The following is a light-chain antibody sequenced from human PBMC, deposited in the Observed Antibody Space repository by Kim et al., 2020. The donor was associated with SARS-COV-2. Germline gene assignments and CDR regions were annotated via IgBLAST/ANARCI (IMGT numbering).Light chain of an antibody. CDR2: AAS. CDR3: QQYNSYPLT. Sequence: SVRAIFTITCRASPGISNYLAWFQQKPGKPPKSLIYAASSLQSGVPSIFSGSASGTDFTLTISSLHPEDFATYYCQQYNSYPLTFGQGTKLEI. J-gene: IGKJ2*01. V-gene: IGKV1-16*01. CDR1: PGISNY.